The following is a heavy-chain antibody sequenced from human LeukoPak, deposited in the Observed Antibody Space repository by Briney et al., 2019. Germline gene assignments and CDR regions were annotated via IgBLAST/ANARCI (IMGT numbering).Heavy chain of an antibody. CDR1: GYTFTGYY. Sequence: ASVKVSCKASGYTFTGYYMHWVRQAPGQGPEWMGWINPNSGGTNYAQKFQGRVTMTRDTSISTAYMELSRLRSDDTAVYYCARDQAITGTPRDYWGQGTLVTVSS. CDR3: ARDQAITGTPRDY. J-gene: IGHJ4*02. D-gene: IGHD1-7*01. V-gene: IGHV1-2*02. CDR2: INPNSGGT.